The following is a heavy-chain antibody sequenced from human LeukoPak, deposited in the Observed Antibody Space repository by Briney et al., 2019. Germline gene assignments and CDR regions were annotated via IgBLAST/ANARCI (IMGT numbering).Heavy chain of an antibody. V-gene: IGHV1-3*01. CDR2: INAGNGDT. J-gene: IGHJ4*02. CDR3: ARGYCSSTSCQYYFDY. CDR1: GYTFTNYA. Sequence: ASVKVSCKASGYTFTNYALHWVRQAPGQRVEWMGWINAGNGDTKYSQKFQGRVTITRDTSANTAYMELSSLRSGDTAVYHCARGYCSSTSCQYYFDYWGQGTLVTVSS. D-gene: IGHD2-2*01.